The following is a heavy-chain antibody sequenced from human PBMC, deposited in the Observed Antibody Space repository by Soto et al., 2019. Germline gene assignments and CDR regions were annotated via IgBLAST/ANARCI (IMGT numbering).Heavy chain of an antibody. CDR1: GFTFSRYG. Sequence: QVQLVESGGGVVQPGRSLRLSCAASGFTFSRYGMHWVRQAQGKGLEWVTVISYDGNVAYYADSVKGRFTISRDNSKNSLYLQMNSLRTEDTAMYYCAKEGPITGWYFDWWGHGTLVTVSS. CDR2: ISYDGNVA. D-gene: IGHD6-19*01. J-gene: IGHJ4*01. CDR3: AKEGPITGWYFDW. V-gene: IGHV3-30*18.